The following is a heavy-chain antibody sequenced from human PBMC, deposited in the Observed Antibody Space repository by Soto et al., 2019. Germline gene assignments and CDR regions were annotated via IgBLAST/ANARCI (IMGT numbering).Heavy chain of an antibody. Sequence: EVQLVESGGGLVQPGGSLRLSCAASGFTFSSYWMSWVRQAPGKGLEWVANIKQDGSEKYYVDSVKGRFTISIDNAKSSLSLQMNSLRAEDTAVYYCARMGYQLLWDYFDYWGQGTLVTVSS. CDR2: IKQDGSEK. J-gene: IGHJ4*02. V-gene: IGHV3-7*01. D-gene: IGHD2-2*01. CDR3: ARMGYQLLWDYFDY. CDR1: GFTFSSYW.